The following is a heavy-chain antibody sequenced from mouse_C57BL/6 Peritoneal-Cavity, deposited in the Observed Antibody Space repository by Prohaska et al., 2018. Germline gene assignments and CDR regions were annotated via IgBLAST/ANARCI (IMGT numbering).Heavy chain of an antibody. CDR2: INPNNGGT. V-gene: IGHV1-18*01. D-gene: IGHD1-1*02. J-gene: IGHJ2*01. CDR3: ARRGSYFDY. Sequence: HGKSLEWIGDINPNNGGTIYNQKFKGKATLTVDKSSSTAYMELRSLTSEDTAVYYCARRGSYFDYWGQGTTLTVSS.